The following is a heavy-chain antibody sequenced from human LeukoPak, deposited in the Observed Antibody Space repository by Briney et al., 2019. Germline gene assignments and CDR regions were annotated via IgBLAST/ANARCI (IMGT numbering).Heavy chain of an antibody. CDR1: GGSLSSGSYY. Sequence: SQTLSLTCTVSGGSLSSGSYYWSWIRQPAGKGLEWIGRIYTSGSTNYNPSLKSRVTISVDTSKNQFSLKLSSVTAADTAVYYCARTPFGELGDWFDPWGQGTLVTVSS. J-gene: IGHJ5*02. CDR3: ARTPFGELGDWFDP. V-gene: IGHV4-61*02. CDR2: IYTSGST. D-gene: IGHD3-10*01.